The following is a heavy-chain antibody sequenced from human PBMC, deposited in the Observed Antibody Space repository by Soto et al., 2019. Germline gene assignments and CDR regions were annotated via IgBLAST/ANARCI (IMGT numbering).Heavy chain of an antibody. J-gene: IGHJ4*02. Sequence: GGSLRLSCAASGFTFSSYGMHWVRQAPGKGLEWVAVIWYDGSNKYYADSVKGRFTISRDNSKNTLYLQMNSLRAEDTAVYYCARGPMITFGGVDLDYWGQGTLVTVSS. CDR3: ARGPMITFGGVDLDY. CDR2: IWYDGSNK. D-gene: IGHD3-16*01. V-gene: IGHV3-33*01. CDR1: GFTFSSYG.